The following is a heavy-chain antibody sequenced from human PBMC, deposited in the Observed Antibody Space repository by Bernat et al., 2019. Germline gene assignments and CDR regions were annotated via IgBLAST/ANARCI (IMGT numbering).Heavy chain of an antibody. CDR3: ARDRKWLNFNWLDP. D-gene: IGHD6-19*01. J-gene: IGHJ5*02. CDR1: GFTFSSYG. V-gene: IGHV3-33*01. Sequence: QVQLVESGGGVVQPGRSLRLSCAASGFTFSSYGMHWVRQAPGKGLEWVAVIWYDGSNKYYADSVKGRFTISRDNSKNTLYLQRNSVGAEDTAVYYCARDRKWLNFNWLDPWGQGTLVTVSS. CDR2: IWYDGSNK.